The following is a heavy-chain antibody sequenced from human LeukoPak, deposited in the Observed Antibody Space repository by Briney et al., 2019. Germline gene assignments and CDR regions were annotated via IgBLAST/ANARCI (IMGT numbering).Heavy chain of an antibody. CDR2: ISSNGGIT. J-gene: IGHJ4*02. CDR1: GFTFRDYA. Sequence: GGSLRLSCEGSGFTFRDYAMHWVPRAPGRGGEYVSAISSNGGITYYANSVKGRFTISRDNSKNTLYLQMGSLRDEDMAVYYCARDTAGRRGFYNYFDYWGQGTLVTVSS. D-gene: IGHD5-12*01. V-gene: IGHV3-64*01. CDR3: ARDTAGRRGFYNYFDY.